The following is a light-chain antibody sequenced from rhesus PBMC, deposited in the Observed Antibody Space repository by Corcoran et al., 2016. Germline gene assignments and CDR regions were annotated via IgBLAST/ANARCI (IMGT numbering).Light chain of an antibody. CDR3: LQHSTWPWA. CDR1: QSGSNY. V-gene: IGKV3-24*04. CDR2: GSA. Sequence: EIVLTQSPATLPLSPGERATLSCRASQSGSNYLAWYQQKPGQAPRLLIYGSASRATGIPDRFSARGSGKDFTLTISSLEPEDVAVYFCLQHSTWPWAFGQWTKVEIK. J-gene: IGKJ1*01.